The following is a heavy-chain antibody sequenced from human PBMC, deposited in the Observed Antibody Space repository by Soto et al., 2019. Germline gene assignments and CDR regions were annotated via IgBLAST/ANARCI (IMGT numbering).Heavy chain of an antibody. D-gene: IGHD2-8*01. J-gene: IGHJ4*02. Sequence: QVHLVQSGAEVKKPGASVKVSCKASGYTFTTYGVSWVRQAPGQGLEWLGWISAYSGARNDEEKSQGRLSMTTDTSTITAYMELRSLRSDDTAVYYCGRGGGMYTTSWPIDSWGQGTLVTVSS. CDR1: GYTFTTYG. CDR3: GRGGGMYTTSWPIDS. CDR2: ISAYSGAR. V-gene: IGHV1-18*04.